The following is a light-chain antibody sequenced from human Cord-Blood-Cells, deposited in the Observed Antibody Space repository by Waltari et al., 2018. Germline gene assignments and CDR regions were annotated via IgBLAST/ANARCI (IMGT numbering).Light chain of an antibody. CDR1: ALPKQY. CDR3: QSADSSGTYRV. V-gene: IGLV3-25*03. Sequence: SYELTQPPSVSVSPGQTARITCSGDALPKQYAYWYNQKPVQAPVQVRYKDSERPSGILERFSGSSSGTTVTLTISGVQAEDEADYYCQSADSSGTYRVFGGGTKLTVL. CDR2: KDS. J-gene: IGLJ3*02.